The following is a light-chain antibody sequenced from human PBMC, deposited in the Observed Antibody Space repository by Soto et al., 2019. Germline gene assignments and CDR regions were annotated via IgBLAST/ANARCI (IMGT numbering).Light chain of an antibody. Sequence: HSVLTQPPSASGTPGQRVSISCSGSSSNIGSNVVNWYQQLPGAAPKLLIYTNNQRPSGVPGRFSGSKSGTSASLAISGLQSEDEASYYCETWDDSLNGRVFGGGTKLTVL. J-gene: IGLJ3*02. V-gene: IGLV1-44*01. CDR1: SSNIGSNV. CDR3: ETWDDSLNGRV. CDR2: TNN.